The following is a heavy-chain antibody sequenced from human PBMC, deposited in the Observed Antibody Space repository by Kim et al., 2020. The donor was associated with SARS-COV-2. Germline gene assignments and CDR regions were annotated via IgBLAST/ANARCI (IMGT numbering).Heavy chain of an antibody. CDR2: IQQDGSEK. Sequence: GGSLRLSCAASGFTFSGYCMSWVRQAPGMGLEWVASIQQDGSEKYYVDSAKGRFTISRDNARNSLYLQMNSLRAEETAVYYCARNLGGDCSHAFDIWGLGTMVTVSS. J-gene: IGHJ3*02. D-gene: IGHD2-21*02. CDR1: GFTFSGYC. V-gene: IGHV3-7*01. CDR3: ARNLGGDCSHAFDI.